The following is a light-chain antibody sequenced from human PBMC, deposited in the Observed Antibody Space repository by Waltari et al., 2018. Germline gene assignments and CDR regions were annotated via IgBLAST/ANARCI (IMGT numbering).Light chain of an antibody. CDR1: SFNIGNNY. J-gene: IGLJ3*02. V-gene: IGLV1-47*01. Sequence: QSVLTQPPSASGTPGQRVTISCSGSSFNIGNNYVYWYQQFPGTAPKLLINGNNQRPSGVPDRFSDSKSGTSASLAISGLRSDDEADYFCAAWDDSLSGWLFGGGTKLTVL. CDR3: AAWDDSLSGWL. CDR2: GNN.